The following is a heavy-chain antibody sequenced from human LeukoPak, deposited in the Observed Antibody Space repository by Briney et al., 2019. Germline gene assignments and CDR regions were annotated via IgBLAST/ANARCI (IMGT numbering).Heavy chain of an antibody. D-gene: IGHD6-6*01. CDR1: GYTFSSYA. CDR3: AKDLEQLVGYDAFDI. V-gene: IGHV3-23*01. Sequence: PGGSLRLSCAASGYTFSSYAMSWVRQAPGKGLEWVSAISGSGGSTYYADSVKGRFTISRDNSKNTLYLQMNSLRAEDTAVYYCAKDLEQLVGYDAFDIWGQGTMVTVSS. CDR2: ISGSGGST. J-gene: IGHJ3*02.